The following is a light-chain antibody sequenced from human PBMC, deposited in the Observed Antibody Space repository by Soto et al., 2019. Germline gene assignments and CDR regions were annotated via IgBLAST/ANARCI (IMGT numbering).Light chain of an antibody. J-gene: IGKJ1*01. CDR1: QSVSSSY. CDR3: QQYGSSPPT. CDR2: GAS. V-gene: IGKV3-20*01. Sequence: ENVLTQSPGTLTLSPGERATLSCRASQSVSSSYLAWYQQKPGQAPRLLIYGASSRATAIPDRFSGSGSGTDFTLTISRLEPEEFAVYYCQQYGSSPPTCGQGTKVEI.